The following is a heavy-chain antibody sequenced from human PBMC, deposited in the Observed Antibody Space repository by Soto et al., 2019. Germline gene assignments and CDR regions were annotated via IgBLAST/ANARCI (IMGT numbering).Heavy chain of an antibody. Sequence: GVLRLSCEASGFTFSSYGMNWVRQAPGKGLEWVSYMSSSGSTIYYADSVKGRFTISRDNAMNSLYLQMNSLRAEDTAVYYCAGSSAYYSSFYFDYWGQGTPVTVSS. CDR3: AGSSAYYSSFYFDY. D-gene: IGHD3-22*01. CDR2: MSSSGSTI. V-gene: IGHV3-48*03. CDR1: GFTFSSYG. J-gene: IGHJ4*02.